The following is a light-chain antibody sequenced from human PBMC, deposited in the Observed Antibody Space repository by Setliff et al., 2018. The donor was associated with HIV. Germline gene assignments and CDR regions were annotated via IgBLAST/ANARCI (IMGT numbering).Light chain of an antibody. Sequence: SALAQPASVSGSPGQSITISCTGTSSDVGGYNYVSWYQQHPGKAPKLMIYEVSNRPSGVSNRFSGSKSGNTASLTISGLQAEDEADYYCSSYTSSSTLGVVGTGTKVTVL. J-gene: IGLJ1*01. CDR1: SSDVGGYNY. V-gene: IGLV2-14*01. CDR3: SSYTSSSTLGV. CDR2: EVS.